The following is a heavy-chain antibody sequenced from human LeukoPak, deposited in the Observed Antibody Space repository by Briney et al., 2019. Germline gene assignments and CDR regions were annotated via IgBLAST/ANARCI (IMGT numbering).Heavy chain of an antibody. CDR2: IYHSGST. J-gene: IGHJ3*02. CDR3: ARSCRILDIVATIRARLGGNGFDI. Sequence: SETLSLTCTVSGVSISSSSYYWGWLRQPPGKGLEWNVSIYHSGSTYSNPSLKRRVTIAVETSKNRFSLKLSSVTAADKAVYYCARSCRILDIVATIRARLGGNGFDIWGQGTMVTVSS. V-gene: IGHV4-39*07. D-gene: IGHD5-12*01. CDR1: GVSISSSSYY.